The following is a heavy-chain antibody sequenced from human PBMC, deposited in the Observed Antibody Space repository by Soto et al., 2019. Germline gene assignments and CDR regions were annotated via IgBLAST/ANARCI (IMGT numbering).Heavy chain of an antibody. Sequence: RLSCAASASNFEDHGMRWVSQTQGKGLEWVAIIRYDGSDEHYGDSVKGRFTISRDNSKNMLYLQMNSLRAEDTAVYYCARDGVGATTFFCFLGYWGQGTLVTVSS. CDR2: IRYDGSDE. CDR1: ASNFEDHG. V-gene: IGHV3-33*08. D-gene: IGHD1-26*01. J-gene: IGHJ4*02. CDR3: ARDGVGATTFFCFLGY.